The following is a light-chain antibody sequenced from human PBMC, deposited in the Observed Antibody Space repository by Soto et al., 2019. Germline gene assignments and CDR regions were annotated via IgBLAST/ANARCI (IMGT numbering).Light chain of an antibody. CDR2: GAS. V-gene: IGKV3-20*01. Sequence: EILLTQSPGTLSLSPGERATLSCGASQSFSSTYLAWYQQKPGQAPRLLVYGASSRATGIPDRLSGFGSGTEFTLTISRMEPEDFAVYYCQQYGSSGTFGQGTKVDIK. CDR3: QQYGSSGT. J-gene: IGKJ1*01. CDR1: QSFSSTY.